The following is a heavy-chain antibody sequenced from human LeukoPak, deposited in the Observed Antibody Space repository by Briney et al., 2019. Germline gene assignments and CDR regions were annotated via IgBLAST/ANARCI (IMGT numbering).Heavy chain of an antibody. V-gene: IGHV4-4*07. Sequence: TSETLSLTCTVSGVSISHYYWSWLRQPAGKGLEWIGRTYTSGSTNSNPSLKSRVTMSVDTSKNQFSLKLSSVTAADTAVYYCARGDIVVVPAAIRRYYYYAMDVWGQGTTVTVSS. CDR3: ARGDIVVVPAAIRRYYYYAMDV. CDR1: GVSISHYY. J-gene: IGHJ6*02. D-gene: IGHD2-2*01. CDR2: TYTSGST.